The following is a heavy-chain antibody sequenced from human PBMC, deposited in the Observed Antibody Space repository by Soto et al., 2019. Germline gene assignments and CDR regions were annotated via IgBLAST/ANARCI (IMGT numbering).Heavy chain of an antibody. J-gene: IGHJ2*01. CDR2: IWYDGSNK. Sequence: QVQLVESGGGVVQPGRSLRLSCAASGFTFRNYGMHWVRQAPGKGLEWVAVIWYDGSNKYYADSVKGRFTISRDNSKSPLHLPMNTLRAEDTAVYYCTRDVSSRYFDLWGRGSLVTVSS. CDR1: GFTFRNYG. CDR3: TRDVSSRYFDL. V-gene: IGHV3-33*01.